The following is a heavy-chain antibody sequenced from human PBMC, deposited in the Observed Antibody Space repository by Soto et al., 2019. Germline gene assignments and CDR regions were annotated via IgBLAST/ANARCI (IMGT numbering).Heavy chain of an antibody. CDR3: ARDSGDLAVAGTPAADY. Sequence: PGGSLRLSCAASGFTFSSYGMHWVRQAPGKGLEWVAVIWYDGSNKYYADSVKGRFTISRDNSKHTLYLQMNSLRAEDTAVYNYARDSGDLAVAGTPAADYWGKGTLVTVPS. D-gene: IGHD6-19*01. CDR2: IWYDGSNK. CDR1: GFTFSSYG. J-gene: IGHJ4*02. V-gene: IGHV3-33*01.